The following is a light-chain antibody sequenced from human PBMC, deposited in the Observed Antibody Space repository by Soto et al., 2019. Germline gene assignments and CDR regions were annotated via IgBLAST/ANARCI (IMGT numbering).Light chain of an antibody. V-gene: IGKV3-15*01. CDR1: QSVSID. Sequence: EVAMRQSPDTLSVSPGERATLSCRASQSVSIDLAWYQQTPGQAPRLLIYGASTRATGVPPTFSGSASGTEFTLTISSLQAEDFTVYYCQQYNKWPLTFGQGTKVDI. J-gene: IGKJ1*01. CDR3: QQYNKWPLT. CDR2: GAS.